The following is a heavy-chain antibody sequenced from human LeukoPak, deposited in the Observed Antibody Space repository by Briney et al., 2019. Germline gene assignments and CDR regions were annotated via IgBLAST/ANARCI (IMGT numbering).Heavy chain of an antibody. CDR2: IWFDGTNK. Sequence: GGSLRLSCAASGFPFSSSGMHWVRQAPGKGLEWVTIIWFDGTNKYYADSVTGRFSICRGNSMNTLDLQMNSLRPEDTAVYYCARDRGTTSSSGWYFDPLGRGTLVTVSS. D-gene: IGHD2-2*01. CDR1: GFPFSSSG. CDR3: ARDRGTTSSSGWYFDP. J-gene: IGHJ2*01. V-gene: IGHV3-33*01.